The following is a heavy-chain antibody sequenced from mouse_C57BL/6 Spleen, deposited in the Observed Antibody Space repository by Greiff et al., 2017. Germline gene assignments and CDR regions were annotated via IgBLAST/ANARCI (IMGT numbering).Heavy chain of an antibody. Sequence: VVESGPELVKPGASVKISCKASGYTFTVYYINWVKQRPGQGLEWIGWIYPGSGNTKYNEKFKGKATLSVDTSSSTAYMQLSSLTSEDSAVYFCARRGSSPFDDWGQGTTLTVSS. V-gene: IGHV1-84*01. CDR3: ARRGSSPFDD. CDR1: GYTFTVYY. D-gene: IGHD1-1*01. J-gene: IGHJ2*01. CDR2: IYPGSGNT.